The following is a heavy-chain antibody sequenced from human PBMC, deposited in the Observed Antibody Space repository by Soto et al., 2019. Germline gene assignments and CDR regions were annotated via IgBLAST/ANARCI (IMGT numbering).Heavy chain of an antibody. J-gene: IGHJ5*02. CDR2: INPSGGST. Sequence: ASLKVSCKASGYTFTSYYMHWVRQAPGQGLEWMGIINPSGGSTSYAQKFQGRVTMTRDTSTSTVYMELSSLRSEDTAVYYCARGPVTIFGVVNPPYNWFDPWGQGTLVTVSS. D-gene: IGHD3-3*01. CDR1: GYTFTSYY. CDR3: ARGPVTIFGVVNPPYNWFDP. V-gene: IGHV1-46*01.